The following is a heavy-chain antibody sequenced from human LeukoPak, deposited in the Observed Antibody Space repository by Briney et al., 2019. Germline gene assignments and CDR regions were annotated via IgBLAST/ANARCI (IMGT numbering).Heavy chain of an antibody. CDR3: TVRIAAAGTGD. Sequence: GGSLRLSCAASGFTFSSYWMNWVRQAPGKGLEWVGRIKSKTDGGTTDYAAPVKGRFTISRDDSKNTLYLQMNSLKTEDTAVYYCTVRIAAAGTGDWGQGTLVTVSS. D-gene: IGHD6-13*01. CDR1: GFTFSSYW. CDR2: IKSKTDGGTT. J-gene: IGHJ4*02. V-gene: IGHV3-15*01.